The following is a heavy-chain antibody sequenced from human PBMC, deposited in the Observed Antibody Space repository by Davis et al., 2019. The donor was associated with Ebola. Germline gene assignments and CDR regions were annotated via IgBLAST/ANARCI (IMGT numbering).Heavy chain of an antibody. D-gene: IGHD6-6*01. V-gene: IGHV7-4-1*02. CDR3: AVPMSSSTAFDI. CDR1: GYTFTNYA. J-gene: IGHJ3*02. CDR2: ITTNTGHP. Sequence: ASVQVSCKASGYTFTNYAINWVRQAPGQGLEWLGWITTNTGHPVYAQAFTGRFVVSLDTSVSTAYLHISSLKAEDTAVYYCAVPMSSSTAFDIWGQGTMVTVS.